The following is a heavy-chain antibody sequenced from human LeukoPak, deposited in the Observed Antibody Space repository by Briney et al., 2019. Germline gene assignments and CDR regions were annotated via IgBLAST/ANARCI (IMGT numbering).Heavy chain of an antibody. V-gene: IGHV3-7*01. CDR2: IKKDGSEK. CDR1: GFTFSSHW. D-gene: IGHD5-18*01. J-gene: IGHJ4*02. CDR3: ARHLSGVTGYTYGRGIDY. Sequence: GGSLRLSCAASGFTFSSHWMSWVSQAPGKGLEWVANIKKDGSEKYYVDSVKGRFTISRDNAKTSLYLQVNSLRADDTAVYYCARHLSGVTGYTYGRGIDYWGQGTLVTVSS.